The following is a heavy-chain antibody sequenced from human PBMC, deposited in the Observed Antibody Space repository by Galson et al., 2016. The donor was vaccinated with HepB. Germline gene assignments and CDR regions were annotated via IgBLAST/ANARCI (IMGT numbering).Heavy chain of an antibody. Sequence: CAISGDSVSNNSAAWNWIRQSPSRGPEWLGGTYSRSKWYNDYAESLRGRIPINPDTAKNKVSLHLDSVTPGDSSIYYCARDHTAGWFNLIDTWGQGTLVTVSS. J-gene: IGHJ5*02. CDR2: TYSRSKWYN. V-gene: IGHV6-1*01. CDR1: GDSVSNNSAA. CDR3: ARDHTAGWFNLIDT. D-gene: IGHD6-19*01.